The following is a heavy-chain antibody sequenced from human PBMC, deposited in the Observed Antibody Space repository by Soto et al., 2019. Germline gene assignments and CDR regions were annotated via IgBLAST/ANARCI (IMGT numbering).Heavy chain of an antibody. V-gene: IGHV3-11*03. D-gene: IGHD5-18*01. J-gene: IGHJ4*02. CDR3: ARSGGYSYHDFDY. CDR1: GFTFSDYY. CDR2: ISSSSSYT. Sequence: ESGGGLVKPGGSLRLSCAASGFTFSDYYMSWIRQAPGKGLEWVSYISSSSSYTNYADSVKGRFTISRDNAKNSLYLQMNSLRAEDTAVYYCARSGGYSYHDFDYWGQGTLVTVSS.